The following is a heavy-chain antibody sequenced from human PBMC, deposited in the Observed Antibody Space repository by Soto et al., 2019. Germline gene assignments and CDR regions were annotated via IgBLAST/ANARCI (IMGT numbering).Heavy chain of an antibody. Sequence: QVQLQESGPGLVKPSETLSLTCTVSGGSISSYYWSWIRQPPGKGLEWIGYIYYSGSTNYNPSLKSRVTISVDTSNNQFSLKRSSVTAADTGVYYCARSYRRYCSGGSCYSYYYYYMDVWGKGTTVTVSS. D-gene: IGHD2-15*01. CDR2: IYYSGST. V-gene: IGHV4-59*01. CDR3: ARSYRRYCSGGSCYSYYYYYMDV. CDR1: GGSISSYY. J-gene: IGHJ6*03.